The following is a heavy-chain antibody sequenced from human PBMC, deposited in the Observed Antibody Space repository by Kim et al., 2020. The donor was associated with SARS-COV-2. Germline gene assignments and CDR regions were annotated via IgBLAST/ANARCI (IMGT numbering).Heavy chain of an antibody. V-gene: IGHV4-59*13. Sequence: SETLSLTCTVSGGSISSYYWSWIRQPPGKGLEWIGYIYYSGSTNYNPSLKSRVTISVDTSKNQFSLKLSSVTAADTAVYYCARVGRQRPGYFDYWGQGTLVTVSS. J-gene: IGHJ4*02. CDR1: GGSISSYY. CDR3: ARVGRQRPGYFDY. D-gene: IGHD6-25*01. CDR2: IYYSGST.